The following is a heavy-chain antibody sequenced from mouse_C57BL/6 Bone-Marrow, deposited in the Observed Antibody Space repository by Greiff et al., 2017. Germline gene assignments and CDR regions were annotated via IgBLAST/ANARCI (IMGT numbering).Heavy chain of an antibody. V-gene: IGHV14-4*01. Sequence: VQLQQSGAELVRPGASVKLSCTASGFNIKDDYMHWVKPRPEQGLEWIGWIDPENGDTEYASKFQGKATITADTSSNTAYLQLSSLTSEDTAVYYCTTLDGYYFYWYFDVWGTGTTVTVSS. J-gene: IGHJ1*03. CDR3: TTLDGYYFYWYFDV. D-gene: IGHD2-3*01. CDR2: IDPENGDT. CDR1: GFNIKDDY.